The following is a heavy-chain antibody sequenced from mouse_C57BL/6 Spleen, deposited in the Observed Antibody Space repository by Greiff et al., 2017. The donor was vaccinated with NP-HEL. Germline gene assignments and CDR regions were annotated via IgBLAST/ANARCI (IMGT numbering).Heavy chain of an antibody. CDR1: GYAFSSSW. CDR3: AKNLNWDVGYFDY. V-gene: IGHV1-82*01. Sequence: QVQLKQSGPELVKPGASVKISCKASGYAFSSSWMNWVKQRPGKGLEWIGRIYPGDGDTNYHGKFKGKATLTADKSSSTAYMQLSSLTSEDSAVYFCAKNLNWDVGYFDYWGQGTTLTVAS. CDR2: IYPGDGDT. D-gene: IGHD4-1*02. J-gene: IGHJ2*01.